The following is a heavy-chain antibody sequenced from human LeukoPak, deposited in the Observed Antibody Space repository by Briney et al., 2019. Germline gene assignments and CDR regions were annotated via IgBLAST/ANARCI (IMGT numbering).Heavy chain of an antibody. CDR3: ARRLGYCSSTSCSLEGWFDP. CDR2: MNPNSGNT. J-gene: IGHJ5*02. V-gene: IGHV1-8*01. Sequence: ASVKVSCKASGYTFTSYDINWVRQATGQGLEWMGWMNPNSGNTGYAQKFQGRVNMTRNTSIGTAYMELSSLRSEDTAVYYCARRLGYCSSTSCSLEGWFDPWGQGTLVTVSS. D-gene: IGHD2-2*01. CDR1: GYTFTSYD.